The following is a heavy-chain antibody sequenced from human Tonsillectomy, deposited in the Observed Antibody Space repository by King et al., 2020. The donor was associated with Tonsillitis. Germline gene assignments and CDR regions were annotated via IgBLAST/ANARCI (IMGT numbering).Heavy chain of an antibody. J-gene: IGHJ3*02. CDR3: ARQPFYKSGVPDAFDI. CDR1: GYSFTSYW. V-gene: IGHV5-51*01. CDR2: IYPYDSDT. Sequence: VQLVESGAEVKKPGESLKISCKGCGYSFTSYWIGWVRQMPGKGLEWMGIIYPYDSDTRYSPSFQGQVTISADKSISTAYLQWSSLKASDTAIYYCARQPFYKSGVPDAFDIWGQGTMVTVSS. D-gene: IGHD5-24*01.